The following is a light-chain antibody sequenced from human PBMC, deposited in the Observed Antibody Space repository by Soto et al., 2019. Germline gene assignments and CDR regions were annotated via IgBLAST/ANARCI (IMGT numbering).Light chain of an antibody. CDR2: GAT. CDR3: QQYRNWPRT. J-gene: IGKJ1*01. CDR1: QSVDIS. Sequence: EIVLTQSPATLSVSPGERVTLSCRASQSVDISLAWYQQKPGQAPRLLIYGATTRAPDMPGRVSGRGSATEFTLTISSLQSEDYAVYYCQQYRNWPRTFGQGTKVDIK. V-gene: IGKV3-15*01.